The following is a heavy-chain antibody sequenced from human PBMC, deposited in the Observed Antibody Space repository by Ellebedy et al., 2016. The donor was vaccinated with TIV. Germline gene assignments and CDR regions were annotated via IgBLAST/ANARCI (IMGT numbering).Heavy chain of an antibody. CDR2: SYSGGSP. D-gene: IGHD3/OR15-3a*01. CDR1: GFSVSTNY. Sequence: GESLKISCVASGFSVSTNYMSWVRQAPGKGLEWVAASYSGGSPYYADFVKGRFTFSRDTSQNTLSFQMNNLRAEDTAVYYCAKVTFGRGRSGSLDSWGQGTLVTVSS. V-gene: IGHV3-66*01. CDR3: AKVTFGRGRSGSLDS. J-gene: IGHJ4*02.